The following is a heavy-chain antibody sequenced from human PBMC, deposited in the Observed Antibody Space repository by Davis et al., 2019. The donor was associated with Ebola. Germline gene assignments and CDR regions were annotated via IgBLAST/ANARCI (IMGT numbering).Heavy chain of an antibody. CDR3: ARGGITMTVVPRDYYYGLDV. CDR1: GYTFNSHG. CDR2: INPNSGGT. D-gene: IGHD3-22*01. V-gene: IGHV1-2*06. Sequence: ASVKVSCKSSGYTFNSHGITWVRQAPGQGLEWMGRINPNSGGTNYAQKFQGRVTMTRDTSTSTAYMEINRLSSDDTAVYFCARGGITMTVVPRDYYYGLDVWGQGTTVTVSS. J-gene: IGHJ6*02.